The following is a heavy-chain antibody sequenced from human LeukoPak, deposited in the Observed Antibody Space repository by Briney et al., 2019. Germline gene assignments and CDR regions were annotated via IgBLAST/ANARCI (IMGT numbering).Heavy chain of an antibody. CDR2: ISSSSSYI. CDR1: GFTFSSYS. V-gene: IGHV3-21*01. D-gene: IGHD1-26*01. J-gene: IGHJ4*02. CDR3: ARNIVGATSDFDY. Sequence: GGSLRLSCAASGFTFSSYSMNWVRQAPGKGLEWVSSISSSSSYIYYADSVKGRFTISRDNAKNSLYLQMNSLRAEDTAVYYCARNIVGATSDFDYWGQGTLVTVSS.